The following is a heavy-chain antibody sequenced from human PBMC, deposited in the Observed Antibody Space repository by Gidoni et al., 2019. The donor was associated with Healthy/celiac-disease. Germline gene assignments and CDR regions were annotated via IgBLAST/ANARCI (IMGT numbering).Heavy chain of an antibody. CDR3: ASYRPYGDYAKT. J-gene: IGHJ5*02. D-gene: IGHD4-17*01. CDR1: GFTFSSYS. Sequence: EVKLVESGGGLVQPGGSLRLSCAASGFTFSSYSMNWVRQASGKGLEWGAYIRSSSRTIYYAGSVKGRFTISRDNAKNALYLQMNSLGAEDTAVYYCASYRPYGDYAKTWGQGTRATVSS. V-gene: IGHV3-48*01. CDR2: IRSSSRTI.